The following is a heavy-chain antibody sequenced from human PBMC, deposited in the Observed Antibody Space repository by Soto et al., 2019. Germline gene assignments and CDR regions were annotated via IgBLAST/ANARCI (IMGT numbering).Heavy chain of an antibody. J-gene: IGHJ4*02. CDR1: GGSISDTYYS. CDR3: TRGPSGDKVDY. V-gene: IGHV4-30-4*01. D-gene: IGHD7-27*01. CDR2: IYNGGST. Sequence: QVQLQESGPGLVKPSQTLSLTCTVSGGSISDTYYSWSWIRQSPDKGLEWIGHIYNGGSTYNNPSLNGRXXXSXXTSKNPFSLKLNSVSAADTAVYYCTRGPSGDKVDYWGQGTLVTVSS.